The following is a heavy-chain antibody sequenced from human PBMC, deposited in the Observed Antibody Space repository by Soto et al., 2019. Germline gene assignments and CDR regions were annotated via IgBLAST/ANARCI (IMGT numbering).Heavy chain of an antibody. D-gene: IGHD2-2*01. CDR3: ARVMAAMQNWLDP. CDR1: GGSISNVGYF. Sequence: QVQLQESGPGLVKPSQTLSLTCTVSGGSISNVGYFWSWIRQPPGKGLEWIGFIYHTGTTYYNSSLRSQVSISIDTSKSQFSLKLNPVTAADTAVYYCARVMAAMQNWLDPWGQGTLVTVSP. V-gene: IGHV4-30-4*01. J-gene: IGHJ5*02. CDR2: IYHTGTT.